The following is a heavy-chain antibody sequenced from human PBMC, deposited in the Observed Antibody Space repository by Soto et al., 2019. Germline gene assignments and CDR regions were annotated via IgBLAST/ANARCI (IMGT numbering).Heavy chain of an antibody. V-gene: IGHV3-7*03. CDR2: IQLDGSQI. CDR3: ARAHI. Sequence: EVQLVESGGGLVQPGASLRLSCAASGFSFSSNWMSWVRQAPGKGPEWVASIQLDGSQIYYVDSVKGRFTVSRANTKNSLYLQMNSLRGEDTAIYYCARAHIWGHGTLVTVSS. J-gene: IGHJ4*01. CDR1: GFSFSSNW.